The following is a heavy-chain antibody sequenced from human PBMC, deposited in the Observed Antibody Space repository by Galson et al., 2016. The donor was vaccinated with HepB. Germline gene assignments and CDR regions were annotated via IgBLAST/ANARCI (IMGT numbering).Heavy chain of an antibody. Sequence: SLRLSCAATGFTLRTYAMSWVRQGPGKGLEWVSGITGADADAYYADAVKGRFTISRDNAKNTVYLQMNSLGVEDTAVYFCVGRGYNYGIQINWGRGTLVTVSS. V-gene: IGHV3-23*01. CDR3: VGRGYNYGIQIN. CDR2: ITGADADA. J-gene: IGHJ4*02. D-gene: IGHD5-18*01. CDR1: GFTLRTYA.